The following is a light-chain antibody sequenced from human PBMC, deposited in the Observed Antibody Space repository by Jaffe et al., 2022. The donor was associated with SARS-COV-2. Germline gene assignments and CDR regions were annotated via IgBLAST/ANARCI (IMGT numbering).Light chain of an antibody. V-gene: IGKV2-30*02. CDR3: MQGSHWPPPT. CDR2: QAS. J-gene: IGKJ1*01. Sequence: DVVLTQSPLSLPVTLGQPASISCSSSQSLVHSSGDSFLTWFQQRPGQSPRRLIYQASKRDSGVPDRFSGSGSGTNFTLKISRVEAEDVGIYYCMQGSHWPPPTFGQGTRVDFK. CDR1: QSLVHSSGDSF.